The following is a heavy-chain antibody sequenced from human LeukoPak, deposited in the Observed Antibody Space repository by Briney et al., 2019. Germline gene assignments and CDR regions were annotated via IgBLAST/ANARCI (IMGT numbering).Heavy chain of an antibody. D-gene: IGHD3-22*01. J-gene: IGHJ3*02. V-gene: IGHV3-7*01. CDR1: GFTFSSYW. CDR3: ARDPYYYESSGYFFGAFDI. CDR2: IKQDGSEK. Sequence: GGSLRLSCAASGFTFSSYWMTWVRQAPGKGLEWVANIKQDGSEKFYVDSVKGRFTISRDNAKNSLHLQMNSLRAEDTAVYYCARDPYYYESSGYFFGAFDIWGQGTMVTVSS.